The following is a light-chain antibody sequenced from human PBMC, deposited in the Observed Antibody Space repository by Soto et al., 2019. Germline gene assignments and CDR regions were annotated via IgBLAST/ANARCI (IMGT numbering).Light chain of an antibody. CDR3: QHYNPYSRA. V-gene: IGKV1-5*03. CDR1: KSISTW. J-gene: IGKJ1*01. CDR2: KAS. Sequence: DIQMTQSPSTLSASVGDRITITCRASKSISTWLAWYQQKPGKAPKLLIYKASSLQSGVPSRFSGSGSGTEFTLTTRSLQPDDFETYYCQHYNPYSRAFGQGTKVEIK.